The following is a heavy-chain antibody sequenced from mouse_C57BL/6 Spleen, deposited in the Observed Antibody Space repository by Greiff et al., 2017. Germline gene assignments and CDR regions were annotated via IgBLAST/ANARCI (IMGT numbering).Heavy chain of an antibody. J-gene: IGHJ2*01. CDR3: ARKGRGAYRVDY. CDR1: GYSFTGYY. Sequence: VQLQQSGPELVKPGASVKISCKASGYSFTGYYMNWVKQSPEKSLEWIGEINPSTGGTTYNQKFKAKATLTVDKSSSTAYMQLKSRTSEDSAVYDCARKGRGAYRVDYWGQGTTLTVSS. V-gene: IGHV1-42*01. D-gene: IGHD2-10*01. CDR2: INPSTGGT.